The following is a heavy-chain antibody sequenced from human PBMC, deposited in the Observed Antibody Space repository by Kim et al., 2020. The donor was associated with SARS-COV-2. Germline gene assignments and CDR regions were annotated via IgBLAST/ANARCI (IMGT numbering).Heavy chain of an antibody. D-gene: IGHD3-10*01. CDR3: AKDRVGSGSYWALFDY. V-gene: IGHV3-23*01. J-gene: IGHJ4*02. Sequence: SVKGRFTISRDNSKNTLYLQMNSLRAEDTAVYYCAKDRVGSGSYWALFDYWGQGTLVTVSS.